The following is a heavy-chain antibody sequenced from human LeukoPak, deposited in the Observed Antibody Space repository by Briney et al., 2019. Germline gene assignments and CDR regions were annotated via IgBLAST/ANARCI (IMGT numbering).Heavy chain of an antibody. Sequence: SETLSLTCAVYGGSFSGYYWSWIRQPPGKGLEWIGEINHSGSTNYNPSLKSRVTMALHTSTNQFSLRVNSVTAADTAFYYCARVLTAAGLDFWGQGILVTISP. D-gene: IGHD6-25*01. V-gene: IGHV4-34*01. J-gene: IGHJ4*02. CDR2: INHSGST. CDR3: ARVLTAAGLDF. CDR1: GGSFSGYY.